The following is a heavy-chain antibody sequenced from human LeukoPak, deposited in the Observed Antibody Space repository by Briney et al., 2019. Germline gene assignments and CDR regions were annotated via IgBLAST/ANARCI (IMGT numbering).Heavy chain of an antibody. CDR1: GYTFTGYY. CDR3: ATGGTSVYCSGGSCYSRSGKYYFDY. Sequence: ASVKVSCKASGYTFTGYYMHWVRQAPGQGLEWMGGFDPEDGETIYAQKFQGRVTMTEDTSTDTAYMELSSLRSEDTAVYYCATGGTSVYCSGGSCYSRSGKYYFDYWGQGTLVTVSS. V-gene: IGHV1-24*01. D-gene: IGHD2-15*01. J-gene: IGHJ4*02. CDR2: FDPEDGET.